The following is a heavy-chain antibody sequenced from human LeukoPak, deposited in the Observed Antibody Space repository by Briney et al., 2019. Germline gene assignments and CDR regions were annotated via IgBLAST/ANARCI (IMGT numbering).Heavy chain of an antibody. V-gene: IGHV4-59*11. CDR3: ASASIAARRFAFDI. CDR1: GGSISSHY. D-gene: IGHD6-6*01. J-gene: IGHJ3*02. Sequence: SETLSLTCTVSGGSISSHYWSWIWQPPGKGLEWIGYIYYSGSTNYNPSLKSRVTISVDTSKNQFSLKLSSVTAADTAVYYCASASIAARRFAFDIWGQGTMVTVSS. CDR2: IYYSGST.